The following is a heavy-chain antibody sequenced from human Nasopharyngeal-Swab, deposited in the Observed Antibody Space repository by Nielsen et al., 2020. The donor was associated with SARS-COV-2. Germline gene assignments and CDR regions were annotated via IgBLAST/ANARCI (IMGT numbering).Heavy chain of an antibody. D-gene: IGHD3-16*01. V-gene: IGHV1-18*01. CDR3: AGGRQEGYYYYYYGMDV. Sequence: ASVKVSCKASGYTFTSYGISWVRQAPGQGLEWMGWISAYNGNTYYAQKLQGRVTMTTDTSTSTAYMELRSLRSDDTAVYYCAGGRQEGYYYYYYGMDVWGQGTTVTVSS. J-gene: IGHJ6*02. CDR1: GYTFTSYG. CDR2: ISAYNGNT.